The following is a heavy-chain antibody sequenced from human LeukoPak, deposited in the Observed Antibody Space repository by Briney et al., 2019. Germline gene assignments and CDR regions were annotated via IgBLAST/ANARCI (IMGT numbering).Heavy chain of an antibody. CDR3: ASDSPAKDAFDI. Sequence: GGSLRLSCAASGFTFSSYSMNWVRQAPGKGREWVSSISSSSSYIYYADSVKGRFTISRDNAKNSLYLQMNSLRAEDTAVYYCASDSPAKDAFDIWGQGTMVTVSS. V-gene: IGHV3-21*01. CDR2: ISSSSSYI. CDR1: GFTFSSYS. J-gene: IGHJ3*02.